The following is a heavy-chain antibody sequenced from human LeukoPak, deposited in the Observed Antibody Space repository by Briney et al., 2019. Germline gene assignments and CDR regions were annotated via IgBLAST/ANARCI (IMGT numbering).Heavy chain of an antibody. J-gene: IGHJ3*02. CDR3: ARNGIVGATGAFDI. CDR2: ISSSSSYI. V-gene: IGHV3-21*01. D-gene: IGHD1-26*01. CDR1: GFTFSGYN. Sequence: GGSLRLSCAASGFTFSGYNMNWVRQTPGKGLEWVSSISSSSSYIYYADSVKRRFTISRDNAKNSLYLQVSRLRAADSAVYYCARNGIVGATGAFDIWGQGTMVTVSS.